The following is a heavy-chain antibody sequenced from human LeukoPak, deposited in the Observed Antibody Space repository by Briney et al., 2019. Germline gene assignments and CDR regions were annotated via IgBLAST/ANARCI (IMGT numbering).Heavy chain of an antibody. Sequence: PTAAVKVTCKASGYTFIGYDFNWVRQATGQGLEWMGWMNPNSGNTGYAHKFKARVTMTRNTSITTAYMELSSLRSKDTAVYYCARAGAGSYPEDYWGQGTPVTVSS. CDR2: MNPNSGNT. J-gene: IGHJ4*02. CDR1: GYTFIGYD. V-gene: IGHV1-8*01. D-gene: IGHD3-10*01. CDR3: ARAGAGSYPEDY.